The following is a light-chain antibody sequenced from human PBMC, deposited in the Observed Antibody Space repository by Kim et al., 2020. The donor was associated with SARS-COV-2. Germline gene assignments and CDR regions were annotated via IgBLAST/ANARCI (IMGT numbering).Light chain of an antibody. CDR3: QQYGSSPWT. CDR2: GAS. V-gene: IGKV3-20*01. CDR1: QSGSSSD. Sequence: SPGERATLACRGRQSGSSSDLTWYQQKRGEAPRLLIYGASSRATGIPDRFSGSGSGTDFTLTISRLEPEDFAVYYCQQYGSSPWTFGQGTKVDIK. J-gene: IGKJ1*01.